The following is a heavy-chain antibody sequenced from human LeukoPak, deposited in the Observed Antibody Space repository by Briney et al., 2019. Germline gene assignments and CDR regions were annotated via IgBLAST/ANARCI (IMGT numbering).Heavy chain of an antibody. CDR3: ARGGGGDFWSGYYIDY. CDR2: IYHTGST. V-gene: IGHV4-59*01. D-gene: IGHD3-3*01. J-gene: IGHJ4*02. CDR1: GGSISSNY. Sequence: SETLSLTCTVSGGSISSNYWSWIRQPPGKGLEWIGYIYHTGSTNYNPSLKSRVTISVDTSKNQFSLKLSSVTAADTAVYYCARGGGGDFWSGYYIDYWGQGTLVTVSS.